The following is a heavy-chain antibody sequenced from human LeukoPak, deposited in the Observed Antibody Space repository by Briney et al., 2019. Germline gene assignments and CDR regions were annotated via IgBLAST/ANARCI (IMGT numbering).Heavy chain of an antibody. V-gene: IGHV1-2*06. J-gene: IGHJ6*02. Sequence: ASVKVSCKASGYTFTGYYMHWVRQAPGQGLEWMGRINPNSGGTNYAQKFQGRVTMTRDTSISTAYMELSRLRSDDTAVYYCAVQGDRYSSSWVPDDYYYGMDVWGQGTTVTVSS. D-gene: IGHD6-13*01. CDR1: GYTFTGYY. CDR2: INPNSGGT. CDR3: AVQGDRYSSSWVPDDYYYGMDV.